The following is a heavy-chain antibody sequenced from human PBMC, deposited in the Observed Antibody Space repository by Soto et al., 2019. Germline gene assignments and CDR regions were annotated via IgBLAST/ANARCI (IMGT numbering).Heavy chain of an antibody. CDR2: IGVGSWTT. J-gene: IGHJ6*03. V-gene: IGHV1-58*02. CDR1: GFTFTSSA. D-gene: IGHD6-13*01. CDR3: AAVPKLAAGNCRYYYYYYMDD. Sequence: QMQPVQSGPEVKKPGTSEKVSCKASGFTFTSSAMQWVRQARGQRLEGIGWIGVGSWTTNYAQKFQERVTITRDMSTSTAYMELSSLRSEDTAVYYCAAVPKLAAGNCRYYYYYYMDDWGKGTKVTVSS.